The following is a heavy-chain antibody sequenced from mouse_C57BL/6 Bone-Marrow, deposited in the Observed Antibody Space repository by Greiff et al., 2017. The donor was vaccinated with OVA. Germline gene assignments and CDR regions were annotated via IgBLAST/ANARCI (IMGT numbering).Heavy chain of an antibody. D-gene: IGHD1-1*01. V-gene: IGHV5-16*01. CDR3: AREGITTVVGYFDY. CDR2: INYDGSST. CDR1: GFTFSDYY. J-gene: IGHJ2*01. Sequence: EVQVVESEGGLVQPGSSMKLSCTASGFTFSDYYMAWVRQVPEKGLEWVANINYDGSSTYYLDSLKSRFIISRDNAKNILYLQMSSLKSEDTATYYCAREGITTVVGYFDYWGQGTTLTVSS.